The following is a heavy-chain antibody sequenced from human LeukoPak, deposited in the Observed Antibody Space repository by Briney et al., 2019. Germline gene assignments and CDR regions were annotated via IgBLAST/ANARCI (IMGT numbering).Heavy chain of an antibody. Sequence: SETLSLTCAVYGGSFSGYYWSLIRQPPGKGLEWIGEINHSGSTNYNPSLKSRVTISVDTSKNQFSLKLSSVTAADTAVYYCARGTDYGSGSYYRGYNWFDPWGQGTLVTVSS. D-gene: IGHD3-10*01. CDR3: ARGTDYGSGSYYRGYNWFDP. CDR1: GGSFSGYY. CDR2: INHSGST. V-gene: IGHV4-34*01. J-gene: IGHJ5*02.